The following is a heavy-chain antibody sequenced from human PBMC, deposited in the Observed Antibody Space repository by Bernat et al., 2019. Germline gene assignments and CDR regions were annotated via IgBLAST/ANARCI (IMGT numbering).Heavy chain of an antibody. CDR1: GFTFNNAW. D-gene: IGHD2-15*01. J-gene: IGHJ4*02. CDR3: TTEGRVVVAAVDY. V-gene: IGHV3-15*01. CDR2: LKSKTEGGTT. Sequence: EVQLVESGGGLVEPGGSLRLSCAASGFTFNNAWMSWVRQAPGKGLEWVGRLKSKTEGGTTDYAAPVKGRFTISRDDSKNTLYLQMNSLKTEDTGVYDCTTEGRVVVAAVDYWGQGTLVTVSP.